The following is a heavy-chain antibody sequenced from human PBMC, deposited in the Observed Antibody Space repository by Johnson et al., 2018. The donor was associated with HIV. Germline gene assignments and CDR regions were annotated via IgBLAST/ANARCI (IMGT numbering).Heavy chain of an antibody. Sequence: QVQLVESGGGVVQPGRSLRLSCAASGFTFSHYPMHWVRQAPGKGLEWVAVISYDGSNKYYADSVKGRFTISRDNSKNTLYLQMNSLRAEDTAVYCCAKGGQWELLAAFDIWGQGTVVTVSS. CDR3: AKGGQWELLAAFDI. V-gene: IGHV3-30*04. D-gene: IGHD1-26*01. J-gene: IGHJ3*02. CDR2: ISYDGSNK. CDR1: GFTFSHYP.